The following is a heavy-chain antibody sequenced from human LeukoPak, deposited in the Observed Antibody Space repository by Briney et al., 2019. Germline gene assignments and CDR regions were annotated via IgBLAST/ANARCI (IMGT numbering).Heavy chain of an antibody. CDR3: ARDHKWGPDY. D-gene: IGHD7-27*01. CDR2: IHPKTGVT. V-gene: IGHV1-2*02. CDR1: GYSFTDHY. Sequence: EASVKASCKASGYSFTDHYLHWLRQAPGQGLEWMAWIHPKTGVTNYAERFQGRLSLTRDTSISTLYMELNSLTSDDTAVYYCARDHKWGPDYWGQGTLVSVSS. J-gene: IGHJ4*02.